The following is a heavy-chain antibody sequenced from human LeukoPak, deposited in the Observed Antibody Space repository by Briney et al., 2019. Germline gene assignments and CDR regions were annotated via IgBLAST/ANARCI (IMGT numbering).Heavy chain of an antibody. CDR1: GYILTNNW. CDR2: IYPGNSDT. J-gene: IGHJ4*02. CDR3: ARLGYTSSLNY. D-gene: IGHD6-13*01. V-gene: IGHV5-51*01. Sequence: GESLKISSKISGYILTNNWIGWVRQVPGKGLEWMGLIYPGNSDTKYRPSFQGQVTFSVDKSISTAYLHWSSLKASDTAMYYCARLGYTSSLNYWGKGTLFTVSS.